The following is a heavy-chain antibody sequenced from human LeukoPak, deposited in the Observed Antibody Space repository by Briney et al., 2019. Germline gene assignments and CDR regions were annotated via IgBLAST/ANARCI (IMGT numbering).Heavy chain of an antibody. CDR2: FYSSGST. V-gene: IGHV4-59*10. J-gene: IGHJ2*01. Sequence: SETLSLTCAVYGESLNSYYWSWIRQPAGKGLEWIGRFYSSGSTSYNPSLKSRVSMSIDTSKNQFSLNLTSVTAADTAVYYCAKVAGSRYFDIWGRGTLVTVSS. CDR1: GESLNSYY. D-gene: IGHD6-19*01. CDR3: AKVAGSRYFDI.